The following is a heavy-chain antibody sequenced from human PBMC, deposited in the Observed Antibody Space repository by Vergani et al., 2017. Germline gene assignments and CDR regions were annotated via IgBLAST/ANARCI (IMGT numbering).Heavy chain of an antibody. CDR1: GYIFTSSA. CDR3: TGLEVPAADAFDI. D-gene: IGHD2-2*01. J-gene: IGHJ3*02. Sequence: VQLVQSGAEVKKPGASVKVSCKASGYIFTSSAIHWVRQAPGQRLEWMGWINTGNGNTKYSQKFQGRVTITRDTSASTAYRELSSLRAADTAVYYCTGLEVPAADAFDIWGRGTMVTVSS. V-gene: IGHV1-3*04. CDR2: INTGNGNT.